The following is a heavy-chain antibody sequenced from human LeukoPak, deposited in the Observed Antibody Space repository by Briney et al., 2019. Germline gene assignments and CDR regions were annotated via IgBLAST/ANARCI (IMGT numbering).Heavy chain of an antibody. CDR1: GYTFTGYY. CDR3: VREYHRWEPGYFDY. Sequence: ASVKVSCKASGYTFTGYYMHWVRQAPGQGLEWMGWINPNSGGTNYAQKFQGWVTMTRDTSISTAYMELSRLRSDDTAVYYCVREYHRWEPGYFDYWGQGTLVTVSS. V-gene: IGHV1-2*04. D-gene: IGHD1-14*01. CDR2: INPNSGGT. J-gene: IGHJ4*02.